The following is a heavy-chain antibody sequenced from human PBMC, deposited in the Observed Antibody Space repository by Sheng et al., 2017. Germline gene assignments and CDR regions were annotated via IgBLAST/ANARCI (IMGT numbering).Heavy chain of an antibody. J-gene: IGHJ6*03. D-gene: IGHD2-21*01. CDR3: ARDLYEYWGYYYMDV. CDR2: IYYSGST. Sequence: QLQLQESGPGLVKPSETLSLTCTVSGGSISSSSYYWGWIRQPPGKGLEWIGSIYYSGSTYYNPSLKSRVTISVDTSKNQFSLKLSSVTAADTAVYYCARDLYEYWGYYYMDVWGQGTTVTVSS. CDR1: GGSISSSSYY. V-gene: IGHV4-39*07.